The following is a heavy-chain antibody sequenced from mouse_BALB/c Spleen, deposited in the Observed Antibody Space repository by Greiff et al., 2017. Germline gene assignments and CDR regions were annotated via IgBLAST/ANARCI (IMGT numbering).Heavy chain of an antibody. J-gene: IGHJ4*01. CDR2: IWSGGST. V-gene: IGHV2-2*02. Sequence: QVQLQQSGPGLVQPSQSLSITCTVSGFSLTSYGVHWVRQSPGKGLEWLGVIWSGGSTDYNAAFISRLSISKDNSKSQVFFKMNSLQANDTAIYYCATSYYYGSSSYAMDYWGQGTSVTVSS. CDR1: GFSLTSYG. CDR3: ATSYYYGSSSYAMDY. D-gene: IGHD1-1*01.